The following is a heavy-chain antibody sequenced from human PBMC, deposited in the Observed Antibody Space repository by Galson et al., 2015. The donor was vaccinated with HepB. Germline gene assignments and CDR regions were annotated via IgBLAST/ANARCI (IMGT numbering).Heavy chain of an antibody. V-gene: IGHV1-2*02. CDR3: ARDASIAARGVPDY. D-gene: IGHD6-6*01. J-gene: IGHJ4*02. CDR2: INPNSGGT. Sequence: SVKVSCKASGYTFTGYYMHWVRQAPGQGLEWMGWINPNSGGTNYAQKFQGRVTMTRDTSISTAYMELSRLRSDDTAVYYCARDASIAARGVPDYWGQGTLVTVSS. CDR1: GYTFTGYY.